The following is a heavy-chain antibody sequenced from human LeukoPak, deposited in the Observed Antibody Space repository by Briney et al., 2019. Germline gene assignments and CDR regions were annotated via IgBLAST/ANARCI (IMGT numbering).Heavy chain of an antibody. CDR3: AKDFWSGYYTADYYYYMDV. D-gene: IGHD3-3*01. J-gene: IGHJ6*03. CDR2: ISGSGGST. V-gene: IGHV3-23*01. CDR1: GFTFSNAW. Sequence: PGGSLRLSCAASGFTFSNAWMSWVRQAPGKGLEWVSAISGSGGSTYYADSVRGRFTISRDNSKNTLYLQMNSLRAEDTAVYYCAKDFWSGYYTADYYYYMDVWGKGTTVTVSS.